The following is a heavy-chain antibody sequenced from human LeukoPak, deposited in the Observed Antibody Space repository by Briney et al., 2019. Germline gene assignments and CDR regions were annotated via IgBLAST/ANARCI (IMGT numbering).Heavy chain of an antibody. J-gene: IGHJ4*02. CDR1: GYTFTSYG. CDR3: ASGYCSSTSCYEFDY. Sequence: ASVKVSCKASGYTFTSYGISWVRQAPGQGLAWMGWISAYNGNTNYAQKLQGRVTMTTDTSTSTAYMELRSLRSDDTAVYYCASGYCSSTSCYEFDYWGQGTLVTVSS. V-gene: IGHV1-18*01. D-gene: IGHD2-2*03. CDR2: ISAYNGNT.